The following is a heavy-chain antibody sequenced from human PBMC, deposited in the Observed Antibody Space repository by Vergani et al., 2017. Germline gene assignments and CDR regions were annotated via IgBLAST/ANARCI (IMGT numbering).Heavy chain of an antibody. D-gene: IGHD4-17*01. Sequence: EVQLVQSGAEVKKPGATMKIYCKVSGYTFTDHYMHWVKQAPGKGLEWMGLVDPEDGETRYAEKFKGRDTIAADTSTHTAHLELSSLRSEDAAVYYCATPHTVTTGGREVWGQGTTVIVSS. V-gene: IGHV1-69-2*01. J-gene: IGHJ6*02. CDR2: VDPEDGET. CDR1: GYTFTDHY. CDR3: ATPHTVTTGGREV.